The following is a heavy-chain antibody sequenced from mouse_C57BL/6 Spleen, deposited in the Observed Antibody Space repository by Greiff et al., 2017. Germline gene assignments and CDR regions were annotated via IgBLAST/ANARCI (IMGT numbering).Heavy chain of an antibody. CDR1: GYTFTDHT. CDR3: ARWGDGYDEGYAMDY. V-gene: IGHV1-78*01. J-gene: IGHJ4*01. Sequence: QVQLKQSDAELVKPGASVKISCKVSGYTFTDHTIHWMKQRPEQGLEWIGYIYPRDGSTKYNEKFKGKATLTADKSSSTAYMQRNSLTSEDSAVYYCARWGDGYDEGYAMDYWGQGTSVTVSS. CDR2: IYPRDGST. D-gene: IGHD2-2*01.